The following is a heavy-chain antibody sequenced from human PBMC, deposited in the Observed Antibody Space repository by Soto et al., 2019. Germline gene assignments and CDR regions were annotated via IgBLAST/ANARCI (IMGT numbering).Heavy chain of an antibody. Sequence: ASVKVSCKASGYTFTGYYMHWVRQAPGQGLEWMGWVNPNSGGTNYAQKFQGRVTMTRDTSISTAYMELSRLRSDDTAVYYCARATSGIAVAGNRRYAYWGQGTLVTLS. CDR3: ARATSGIAVAGNRRYAY. CDR1: GYTFTGYY. V-gene: IGHV1-2*02. D-gene: IGHD6-19*01. CDR2: VNPNSGGT. J-gene: IGHJ4*02.